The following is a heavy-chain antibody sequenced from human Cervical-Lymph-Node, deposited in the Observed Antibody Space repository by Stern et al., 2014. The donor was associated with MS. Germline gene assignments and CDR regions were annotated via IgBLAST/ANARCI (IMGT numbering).Heavy chain of an antibody. D-gene: IGHD2-2*02. CDR2: IRSKAYGGTV. CDR1: GFTFGDYA. J-gene: IGHJ4*02. Sequence: QLVQSGGGLVKPGRSLRLPCTTSGFTFGDYAVSWFRQAPGKGLVWVGFIRSKAYGGTVDYAASVKGRFNISRDDSKSLAYLQMNSLKVEDTAVYYCSRIIYTMTGYYFDYWGQGTLVTVSS. V-gene: IGHV3-49*05. CDR3: SRIIYTMTGYYFDY.